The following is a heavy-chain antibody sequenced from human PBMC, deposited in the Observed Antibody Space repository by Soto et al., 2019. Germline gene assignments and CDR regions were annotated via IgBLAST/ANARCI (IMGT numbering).Heavy chain of an antibody. CDR3: ARDLHGGTDGYFEL. V-gene: IGHV4-30-2*01. J-gene: IGHJ2*01. CDR2: IYHSGST. D-gene: IGHD1-1*01. CDR1: GGSISSGGYS. Sequence: QLQLQESGSGLVKPSQTLSLTCAVSGGSISSGGYSWSWIRQPPGKVLEWIGYIYHSGSTYYNPSLKRLVTISVDRYKNPFSLKLSSVTAADTAVYYCARDLHGGTDGYFELWGRGTLVTVSS.